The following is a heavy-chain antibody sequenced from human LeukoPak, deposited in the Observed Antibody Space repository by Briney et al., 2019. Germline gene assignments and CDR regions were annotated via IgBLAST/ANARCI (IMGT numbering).Heavy chain of an antibody. CDR2: INPNSGGT. CDR3: ARSAWYSYGYYFDY. V-gene: IGHV1-2*02. D-gene: IGHD5-18*01. J-gene: IGHJ4*02. Sequence: GSVTVSCMGSGYTFTGYYMHWVGQARGQGVEGMGWINPNSGGTNYAQKFQCRVTMTRDTSISTAYMELSRLRSDDTAVYYCARSAWYSYGYYFDYWGQGTLVTVSS. CDR1: GYTFTGYY.